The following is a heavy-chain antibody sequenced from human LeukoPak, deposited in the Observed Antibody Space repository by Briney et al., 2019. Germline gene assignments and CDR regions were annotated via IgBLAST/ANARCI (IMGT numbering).Heavy chain of an antibody. CDR3: ARAAWYYDSSGYYQTLAYYFDY. D-gene: IGHD3-22*01. J-gene: IGHJ4*02. V-gene: IGHV3-53*01. CDR1: GFTVSSNY. Sequence: GGSLRLSCAASGFTVSSNYMSWVRQAPGKGLEWVSVIYSGGSTYYADSVKGRFTISRDNSKNTLYLQMNSLRAEDTAVYYCARAAWYYDSSGYYQTLAYYFDYWGQGTLVTVSS. CDR2: IYSGGST.